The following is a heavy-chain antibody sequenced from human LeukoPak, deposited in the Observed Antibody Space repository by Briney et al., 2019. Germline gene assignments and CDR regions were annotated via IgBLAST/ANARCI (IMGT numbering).Heavy chain of an antibody. V-gene: IGHV3-74*01. CDR1: GFTFSNYW. Sequence: GGSLRFSCAASGFTFSNYWMHWVRQAPGKGLVWVSRINSDGSRTTYADSVKGRFTISRDNAKNTLYLQMNSLRAEDTAVYYCARDGYSSSFYFDYWGQGTLVTVSS. D-gene: IGHD6-6*01. CDR3: ARDGYSSSFYFDY. CDR2: INSDGSRT. J-gene: IGHJ4*02.